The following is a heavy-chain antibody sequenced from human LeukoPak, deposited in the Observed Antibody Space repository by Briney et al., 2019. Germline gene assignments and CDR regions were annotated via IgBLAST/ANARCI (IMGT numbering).Heavy chain of an antibody. CDR2: IYSGGST. CDR3: ARDRRYCSSTSCLYYFDY. V-gene: IGHV3-53*01. D-gene: IGHD2-2*01. CDR1: GFTFSDYY. Sequence: GGSLRLSCAASGFTFSDYYMSWVRQAPGKGLEWVSVIYSGGSTYYADSVKGRFTISRDNSKNTLYLQMNSLRAEDTAVYYCARDRRYCSSTSCLYYFDYWGQGTLVTVSS. J-gene: IGHJ4*02.